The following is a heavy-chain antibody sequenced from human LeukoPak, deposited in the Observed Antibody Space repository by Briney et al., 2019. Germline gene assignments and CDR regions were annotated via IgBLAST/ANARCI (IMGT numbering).Heavy chain of an antibody. CDR1: GGTFSSYA. D-gene: IGHD6-19*01. Sequence: SVKVSCKASGGTFSSYAISWVRQAPGQGLEWMGGIIPIFGTANYAQKFQGRVTITADESTSTAYMELRSLRSEDTAVYYCARGLHITVSGWHFDLWGRGALVTVSS. J-gene: IGHJ2*01. CDR3: ARGLHITVSGWHFDL. CDR2: IIPIFGTA. V-gene: IGHV1-69*01.